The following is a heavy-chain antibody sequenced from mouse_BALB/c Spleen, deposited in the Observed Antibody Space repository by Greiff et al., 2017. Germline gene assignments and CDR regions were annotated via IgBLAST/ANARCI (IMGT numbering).Heavy chain of an antibody. Sequence: VQLQQSGAELVRPGVSVKISCKGSGYTFTDYAMHWVKQSHAKSLEWIGVISTYYGDASYNQKFKGKATMTVDKSSSTAYMELARLTSEDSAIYYCAREEGLQSHYFDYWGQGTTLTVSS. CDR1: GYTFTDYA. CDR3: AREEGLQSHYFDY. D-gene: IGHD2-2*01. CDR2: ISTYYGDA. J-gene: IGHJ2*01. V-gene: IGHV1S137*01.